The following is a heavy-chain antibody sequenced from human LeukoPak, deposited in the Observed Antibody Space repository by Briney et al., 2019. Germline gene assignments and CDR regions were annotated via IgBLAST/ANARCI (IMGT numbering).Heavy chain of an antibody. V-gene: IGHV1-2*02. D-gene: IGHD3-9*01. Sequence: ASVKVSCEASGYTFTGYYMHWVRQAPGQGLEWMGWINPNSGRTNYAQKFQGRVTMTGDTSISTAYMELTRLTSDDTAVYYCARDLAYYDILTGYCLIYYSDYWGQGTLVTVSS. CDR3: ARDLAYYDILTGYCLIYYSDY. CDR1: GYTFTGYY. J-gene: IGHJ4*02. CDR2: INPNSGRT.